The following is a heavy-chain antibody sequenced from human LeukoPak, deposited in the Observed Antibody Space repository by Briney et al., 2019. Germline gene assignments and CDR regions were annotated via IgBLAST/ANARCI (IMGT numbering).Heavy chain of an antibody. CDR2: ISAYNGNT. Sequence: GASVKVSXKASRYTFTGYYMHWVRQAPGQGFEWMGWISAYNGNTSYAQKLQGRITMTTDTSTSTAYMELRSLRSDDTAVYYCARNTIFGVVIIPLDYWGQGTLVTVSS. CDR3: ARNTIFGVVIIPLDY. CDR1: RYTFTGYY. D-gene: IGHD3-3*01. J-gene: IGHJ4*02. V-gene: IGHV1-18*04.